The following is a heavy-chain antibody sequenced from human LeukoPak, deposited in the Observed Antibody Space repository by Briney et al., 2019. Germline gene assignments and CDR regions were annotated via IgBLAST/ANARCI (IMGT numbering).Heavy chain of an antibody. J-gene: IGHJ6*02. CDR2: IYYGGRD. CDR3: ARQSYTTAGPRPVSGLDV. V-gene: IGHV4-39*01. D-gene: IGHD2-21*02. Sequence: SETLSLTCSVSGGSISGSIYNWAWIRQPPEKGLEWIGNIYYGGRDYYNPSLQSRVTISADASKNQFSLKMTSVTAADTAVYFCARQSYTTAGPRPVSGLDVWGQGTMVPVSS. CDR1: GGSISGSIYN.